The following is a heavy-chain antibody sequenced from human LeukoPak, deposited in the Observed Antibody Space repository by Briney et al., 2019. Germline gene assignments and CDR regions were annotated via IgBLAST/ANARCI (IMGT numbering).Heavy chain of an antibody. V-gene: IGHV4-59*11. J-gene: IGHJ6*03. CDR3: ARGGGLYFGDLFSAGYMDV. D-gene: IGHD3-10*01. CDR1: GGSISRPY. Sequence: SETLSLTRTVSGGSISRPYWSWIRQPPGEGLEWIGYVYSDGRTNFNPSLKSRVTMSIDTSKSQFSLRLTSVTAADAAVYYCARGGGLYFGDLFSAGYMDVWGKGTTVTVSS. CDR2: VYSDGRT.